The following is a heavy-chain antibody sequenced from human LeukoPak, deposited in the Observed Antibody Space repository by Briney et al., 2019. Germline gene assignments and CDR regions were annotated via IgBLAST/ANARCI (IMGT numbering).Heavy chain of an antibody. J-gene: IGHJ2*01. Sequence: PSETLSLTCTVSGGSISSYYWGWIRQPPGKGLEWIGSIYYSGSTYYNPSLKSRVTISVDTSKNQFSLKLSSVTAADTAVYYCASSIVVVIRSYWYFDLWGRGTLVTVSS. CDR3: ASSIVVVIRSYWYFDL. D-gene: IGHD3-22*01. V-gene: IGHV4-39*07. CDR2: IYYSGST. CDR1: GGSISSYY.